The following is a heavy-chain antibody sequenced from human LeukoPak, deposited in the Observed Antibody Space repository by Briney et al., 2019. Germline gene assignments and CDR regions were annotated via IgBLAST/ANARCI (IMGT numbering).Heavy chain of an antibody. CDR1: GYTSTANY. CDR2: MNRNSGVT. J-gene: IGHJ4*02. Sequence: APVKVSCKPSGYTSTANYLHCVRQAPGQGLERVGWMNRNSGVTGYAQDFQGRVTMPRDTSISTAYMELSSLASDDTAVYYCTRGAGTSWFDYWGEGSLVTVCS. D-gene: IGHD2-2*01. V-gene: IGHV1-2*02. CDR3: TRGAGTSWFDY.